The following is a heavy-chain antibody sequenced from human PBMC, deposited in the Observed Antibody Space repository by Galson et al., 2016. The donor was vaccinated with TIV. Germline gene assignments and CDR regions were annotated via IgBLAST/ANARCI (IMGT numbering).Heavy chain of an antibody. CDR2: MNPNTGDT. D-gene: IGHD1-26*01. J-gene: IGHJ1*01. CDR3: ARVSREAGGRSTDFQH. Sequence: SVKVSCKASGYNFSKYDINWVRQAAGQGLEWMGWMNPNTGDTGYAERFQGGLTMTSDTSLHTAFMDLRGLRSEDAAVYFCARVSREAGGRSTDFQHWGQGTLITVS. V-gene: IGHV1-8*01. CDR1: GYNFSKYD.